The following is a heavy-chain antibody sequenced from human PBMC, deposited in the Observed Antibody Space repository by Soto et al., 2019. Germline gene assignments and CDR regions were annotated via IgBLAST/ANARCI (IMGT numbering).Heavy chain of an antibody. J-gene: IGHJ4*02. CDR1: GLTLSRYW. CDR2: INSDGGTT. CDR3: LAGETNYFDF. V-gene: IGHV3-74*01. Sequence: EVPLVESGGGLVQPGGSLRLSCAGSGLTLSRYWMHWVRQGPGKGLVWVSRINSDGGTTTYADCVKGRFTNSRDNAKNTVDLQMNSLRAEDTAVYYCLAGETNYFDFWGQGTLVTVSS. D-gene: IGHD3-10*01.